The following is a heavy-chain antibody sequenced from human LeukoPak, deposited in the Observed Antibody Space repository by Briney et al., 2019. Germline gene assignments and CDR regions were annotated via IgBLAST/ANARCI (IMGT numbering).Heavy chain of an antibody. D-gene: IGHD2-2*01. CDR1: EFTFTSSA. J-gene: IGHJ4*02. Sequence: SVKVSCKASEFTFTSSAVQWVRQARGQRLEWIGWIVVGSGNTNYAQKFQERVTITRDMSTSTVYMELSSLRSEDTAVHYCAADLDCSSSSCYPFNFGFWGQGTLVTVSS. CDR3: AADLDCSSSSCYPFNFGF. V-gene: IGHV1-58*01. CDR2: IVVGSGNT.